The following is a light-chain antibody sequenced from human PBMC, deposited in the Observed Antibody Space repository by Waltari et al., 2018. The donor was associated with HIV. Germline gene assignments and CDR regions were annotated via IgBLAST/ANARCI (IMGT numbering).Light chain of an antibody. Sequence: DIVMTQSPLSLPVTPGEPASISCRSSQSLLHSNGYNYLDWYLQKPGQSPQLLIYLGSNRASGVPDRFSGSGSGTDFTLKISRVDAEDVGVYYCMQALQAPSTFGGGTKVEMK. CDR2: LGS. J-gene: IGKJ4*02. V-gene: IGKV2-28*01. CDR3: MQALQAPST. CDR1: QSLLHSNGYNY.